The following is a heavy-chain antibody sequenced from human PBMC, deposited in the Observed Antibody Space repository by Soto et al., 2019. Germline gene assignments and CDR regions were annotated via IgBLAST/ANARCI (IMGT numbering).Heavy chain of an antibody. D-gene: IGHD3-22*01. J-gene: IGHJ4*02. CDR3: ASPFYDSDTGPYFHYYFDS. CDR2: IDPSDSQT. CDR1: GYNLAGYW. V-gene: IGHV5-10-1*01. Sequence: GESLKISCKGSGYNLAGYWITWVRQKPGKGLEGMGRIDPSDSQTYYSPSFRGHVTISGTKSITTVFLQWSSLRASDTAMYYWASPFYDSDTGPYFHYYFDSWGQGTPVTVSS.